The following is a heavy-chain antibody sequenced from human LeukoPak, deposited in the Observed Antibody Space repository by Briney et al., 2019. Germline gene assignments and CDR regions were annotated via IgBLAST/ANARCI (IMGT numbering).Heavy chain of an antibody. Sequence: PGGSLRLSCAASGFTFSSYSMNWVRQAPGKGLEWVSSISSSSSYIYYADSVKGRFTISRDNAKNTLYLQMNSLRAEDTAVYYCARDGVRGGDYMDVWGKGTTVTVSS. CDR3: ARDGVRGGDYMDV. V-gene: IGHV3-21*04. CDR2: ISSSSSYI. CDR1: GFTFSSYS. D-gene: IGHD3-10*02. J-gene: IGHJ6*03.